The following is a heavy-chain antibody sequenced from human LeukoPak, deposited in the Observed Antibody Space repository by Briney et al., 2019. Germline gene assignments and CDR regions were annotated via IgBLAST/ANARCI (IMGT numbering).Heavy chain of an antibody. D-gene: IGHD6-13*01. CDR1: GFTFSDYY. CDR2: ISSSGSTI. CDR3: ARDSSPIPFIAAAGTIGDY. Sequence: GSLRLSCAASGFTFSDYYMSWIRQAPGKGLEWVSYISSSGSTIYYADSVKGRFTISRDNAKNSLYLQMNSLRAEDTAVYYCARDSSPIPFIAAAGTIGDYWGQGTLVTVSS. V-gene: IGHV3-11*01. J-gene: IGHJ4*02.